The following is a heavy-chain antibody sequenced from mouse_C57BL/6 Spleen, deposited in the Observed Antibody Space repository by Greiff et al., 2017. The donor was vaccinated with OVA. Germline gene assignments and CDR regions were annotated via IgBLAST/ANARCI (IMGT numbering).Heavy chain of an antibody. D-gene: IGHD1-1*01. CDR1: GFNIKDYY. CDR2: IDPEDGET. CDR3: ARPLYYGSSYGYCGV. V-gene: IGHV14-2*01. J-gene: IGHJ1*03. Sequence: EVQLQQSGAELVKPGASVKLSCTASGFNIKDYYMHWVKQRTEQGLEWIGRIDPEDGETKYDPKFQGKATITADTSSNTAYLQLSSLTSEDAAVYYCARPLYYGSSYGYCGVWGTGTTVTVSS.